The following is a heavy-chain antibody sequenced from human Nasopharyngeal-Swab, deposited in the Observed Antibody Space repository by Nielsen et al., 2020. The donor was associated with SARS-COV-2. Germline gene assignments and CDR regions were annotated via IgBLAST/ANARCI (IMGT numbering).Heavy chain of an antibody. CDR2: IFTGESKT. V-gene: IGHV5-51*01. CDR1: GYDFASHW. Sequence: GESLKISCKTSGYDFASHWIGWVRQMPGKGPEWMGLIFTGESKTKYRPSLQGQVIISVDKTITTAYLQWGSLRASDTAIYDCARNDILTGYSPDYWGQGTLVTVAS. D-gene: IGHD3-9*01. J-gene: IGHJ4*02. CDR3: ARNDILTGYSPDY.